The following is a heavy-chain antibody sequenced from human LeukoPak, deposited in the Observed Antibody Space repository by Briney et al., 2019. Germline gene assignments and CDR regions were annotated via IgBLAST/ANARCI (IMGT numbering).Heavy chain of an antibody. Sequence: SETLSLTCAVCGGSFSGYYWSWIRQPPGKGLEWIGEINHSGSTNYNPSLKSRVTISVDTSKNQFSLKLSSVTAADTAVYYCARARTSYAVRGVFDYWGQGTLVTVSS. D-gene: IGHD3-10*01. J-gene: IGHJ4*02. CDR2: INHSGST. CDR3: ARARTSYAVRGVFDY. V-gene: IGHV4-34*01. CDR1: GGSFSGYY.